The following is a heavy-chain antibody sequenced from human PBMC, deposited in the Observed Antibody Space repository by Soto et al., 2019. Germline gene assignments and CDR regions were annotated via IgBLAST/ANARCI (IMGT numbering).Heavy chain of an antibody. J-gene: IGHJ6*02. CDR1: GGSISSYY. Sequence: SETLSLTCTVAGGSISSYYWSWIRQPPGKGLEWIGYIYYSGSTNYNPSLKSRVTISVDTSKYQFSLKLSSVNAADTAVYYCAREGCSSTSCSPYYYYGMDVWGQGTTVTVSS. V-gene: IGHV4-59*01. CDR2: IYYSGST. D-gene: IGHD2-2*01. CDR3: AREGCSSTSCSPYYYYGMDV.